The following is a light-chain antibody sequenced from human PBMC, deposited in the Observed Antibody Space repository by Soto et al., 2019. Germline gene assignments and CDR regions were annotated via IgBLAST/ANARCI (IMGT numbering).Light chain of an antibody. V-gene: IGLV2-14*01. CDR1: SSDIGGSKY. CDR3: SSYTSSGTLYV. CDR2: EVT. J-gene: IGLJ1*01. Sequence: QSALTQPASVSGSPGQSISISCTGTSSDIGGSKYVSWYQQHPGKAPKLLIYEVTYRPSGVSDRFSGSKSGNTASLTVSGLQAEDEADYYCSSYTSSGTLYVLGTGTKVTVL.